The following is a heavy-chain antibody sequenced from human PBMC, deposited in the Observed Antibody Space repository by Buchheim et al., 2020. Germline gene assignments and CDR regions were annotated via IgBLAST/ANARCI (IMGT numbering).Heavy chain of an antibody. J-gene: IGHJ5*02. CDR1: GGTFSSYA. CDR2: IIPILGIA. V-gene: IGHV1-69*04. CDR3: ASYGYNYEWFDP. D-gene: IGHD5-24*01. Sequence: QVQLVQSGAEVKKPGSSVKVSCKASGGTFSSYAISWVRQAPGQGLEWMGRIIPILGIANYAQKFQGRVTITADTSTRQAYMELSSLRSEDTAVYYCASYGYNYEWFDPWGQGTL.